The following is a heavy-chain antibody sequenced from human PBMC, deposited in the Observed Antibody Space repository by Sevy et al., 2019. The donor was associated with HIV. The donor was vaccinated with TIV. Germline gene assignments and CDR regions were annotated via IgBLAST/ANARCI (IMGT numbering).Heavy chain of an antibody. V-gene: IGHV4-34*01. Sequence: SETLSLTCAVYGGSFSGYYWSWIRQPPGKGLEWIGETNHSGSTNYNPSLKSRVTISVDTSKNQFSLKLSSVTAADTAVYYCARGLGGSGSYSPYYYYYMDVWGKGTTVTVSS. J-gene: IGHJ6*03. CDR3: ARGLGGSGSYSPYYYYYMDV. D-gene: IGHD3-10*01. CDR1: GGSFSGYY. CDR2: TNHSGST.